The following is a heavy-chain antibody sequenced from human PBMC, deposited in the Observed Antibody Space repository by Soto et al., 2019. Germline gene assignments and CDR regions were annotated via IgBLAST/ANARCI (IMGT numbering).Heavy chain of an antibody. CDR3: ARVNDYGGPGIAFDP. D-gene: IGHD4-17*01. V-gene: IGHV3-11*06. CDR1: GFTFSDYY. CDR2: ISSSSSYT. J-gene: IGHJ5*02. Sequence: GGSLRLSCAASGFTFSDYYMSWIRQAPGKGLEWVSYISSSSSYTNYADSVKGRFTISRDNAKNTLYLQMNSLRVEDTAVYYCARVNDYGGPGIAFDPWGQRTLVTVSS.